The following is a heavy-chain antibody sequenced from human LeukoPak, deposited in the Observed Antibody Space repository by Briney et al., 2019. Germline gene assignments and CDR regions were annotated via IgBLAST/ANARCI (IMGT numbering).Heavy chain of an antibody. J-gene: IGHJ4*02. CDR3: ARGEPSITMVRGVIITPFDY. V-gene: IGHV1-46*01. CDR2: INPSGGST. Sequence: ASVSVSCKASGYTFTSYGISWVGQAPGQGVEGRGVINPSGGSTSYAQNFQGRVTMTRDTSTSTASIELSSLRSEDTAVYYCARGEPSITMVRGVIITPFDYWGQGTLVTVSS. CDR1: GYTFTSYG. D-gene: IGHD3-10*01.